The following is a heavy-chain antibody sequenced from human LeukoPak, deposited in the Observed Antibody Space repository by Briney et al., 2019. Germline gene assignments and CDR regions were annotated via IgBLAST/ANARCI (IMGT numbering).Heavy chain of an antibody. CDR3: ARGLGVVPAFDY. CDR2: IYTSGST. Sequence: PSETLSLTCTVSGGSISSSSYYWGWIRQPPGKGLEWIGRIYTSGSTTYKPSLKSRVTISLDTSKNQFSLKLSSVTAADTAVYFCARGLGVVPAFDYWGQGTLVTVSS. J-gene: IGHJ4*02. D-gene: IGHD2-2*01. CDR1: GGSISSSSYY. V-gene: IGHV4-61*02.